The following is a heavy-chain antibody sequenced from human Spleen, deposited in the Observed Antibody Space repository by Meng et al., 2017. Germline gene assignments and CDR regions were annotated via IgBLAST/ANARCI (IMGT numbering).Heavy chain of an antibody. J-gene: IGHJ4*02. CDR2: INPSSGGT. CDR1: GYTFTGYY. D-gene: IGHD6-13*01. V-gene: IGHV1-2*06. Sequence: ASVKVSCKAAGYTFTGYYMHWVRQAPGQGLEWMGRINPSSGGTNYAQKFQGRVTMTRNTSISTAYMELSRLRPADKAVYYCARVRGQQLVRDVYWGQGTLVTVSS. CDR3: ARVRGQQLVRDVY.